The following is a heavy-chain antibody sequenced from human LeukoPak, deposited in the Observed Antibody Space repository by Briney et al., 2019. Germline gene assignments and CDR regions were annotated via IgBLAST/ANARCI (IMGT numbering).Heavy chain of an antibody. J-gene: IGHJ4*02. V-gene: IGHV3-33*01. CDR2: IWYDGSNK. CDR1: GFTFSSYG. D-gene: IGHD3-16*02. Sequence: GGSLRLSCAASGFTFSSYGMHWVRPAPGKGLEWVAVIWYDGSNKYYADSVKGRFTISRDNSKNTLYLQMNSLRAEDTAVYYCARDLRLRLRELSLYYFDYWGQGTLVTVSS. CDR3: ARDLRLRLRELSLYYFDY.